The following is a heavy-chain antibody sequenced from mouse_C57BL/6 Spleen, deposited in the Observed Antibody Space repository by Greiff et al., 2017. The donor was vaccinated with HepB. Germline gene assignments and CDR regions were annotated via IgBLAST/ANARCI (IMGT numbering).Heavy chain of an antibody. CDR2: IYWDDDK. V-gene: IGHV8-12*01. CDR1: GFSLSTSGMG. J-gene: IGHJ1*03. CDR3: ARREVTTTGSYWYFDV. Sequence: QVTLKESGPGILQSSQTLSLTCSFSGFSLSTSGMGVSWIRQPSGKGLEWLAHIYWDDDKRYNPSLKSRLTISKDTSRNQVFLKITSVDTADTATYYCARREVTTTGSYWYFDVWGTGTTVTVSS. D-gene: IGHD2-2*01.